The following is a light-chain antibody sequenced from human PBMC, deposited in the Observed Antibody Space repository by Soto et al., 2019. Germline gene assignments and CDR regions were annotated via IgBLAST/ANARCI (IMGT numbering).Light chain of an antibody. CDR1: NSDIGSYSH. CDR3: ISYTGSDTSYV. J-gene: IGLJ1*01. CDR2: EVS. V-gene: IGLV2-14*01. Sequence: QSALTQPVSVSGSPGQSITISCTGTNSDIGSYSHVAWYQQYPGKTPKLIIYEVSYRPSGVSHRFSGSKSGITASLTISGLQAEDEADYYCISYTGSDTSYVFGTGTKLTVL.